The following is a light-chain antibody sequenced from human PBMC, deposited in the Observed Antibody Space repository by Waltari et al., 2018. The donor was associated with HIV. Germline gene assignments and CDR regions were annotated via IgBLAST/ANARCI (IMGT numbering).Light chain of an antibody. Sequence: QSVLTQPPSVSGTRGQRVSISCSGTSSNIGSNYVSWYQQFPGRAPTNTIESKDQRPSGVPDRLSGSKSGSSASLVISGLRPEDEADYYCGAWDDSLNAFVFGSGTTVIVL. CDR2: SKD. J-gene: IGLJ1*01. V-gene: IGLV1-44*01. CDR1: SSNIGSNY. CDR3: GAWDDSLNAFV.